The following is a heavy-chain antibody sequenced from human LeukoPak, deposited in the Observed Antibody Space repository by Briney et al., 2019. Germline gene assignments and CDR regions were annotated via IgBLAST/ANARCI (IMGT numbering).Heavy chain of an antibody. CDR2: ISSDGSNK. CDR3: AKEEGLFWSGYFGAFDI. CDR1: GFTFSSYG. J-gene: IGHJ3*02. D-gene: IGHD3-3*01. Sequence: GRSLRLSCAASGFTFSSYGMHWVRQAPGKGLEWGAVISSDGSNKYYADSVKGRFTISRDNSKNTLYLQMHSLRAEDTAVYYCAKEEGLFWSGYFGAFDIWGQGTMVTVSS. V-gene: IGHV3-30*18.